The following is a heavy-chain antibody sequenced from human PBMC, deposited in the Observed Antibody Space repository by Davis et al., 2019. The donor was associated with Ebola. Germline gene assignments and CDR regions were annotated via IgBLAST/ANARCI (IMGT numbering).Heavy chain of an antibody. J-gene: IGHJ4*02. Sequence: SETLSLTCAVSGGSISSGGYSWSWIRQPPGKGLEWIGYIYHSGSTYYNPSLKSRVTISVDTSKNQFSLKLSSVTAADTAVYYCARGRHLYSSSWYRLDYWGQGTLVTVSS. CDR1: GGSISSGGYS. CDR2: IYHSGST. D-gene: IGHD6-13*01. V-gene: IGHV4-30-2*01. CDR3: ARGRHLYSSSWYRLDY.